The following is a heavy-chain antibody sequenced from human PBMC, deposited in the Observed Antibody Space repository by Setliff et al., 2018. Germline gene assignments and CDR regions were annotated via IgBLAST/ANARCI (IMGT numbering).Heavy chain of an antibody. CDR3: VRDAGDGYGVDAYAGGGLDF. Sequence: SETLSLTCAVSGSAISSGHYWGWIRQPPGKGLEWIGSFRPSGKTYYNPSLNSRVTISVDTSKKQFSLKVTSVTAADTAVYYCVRDAGDGYGVDAYAGGGLDFWGQGTMVTVSS. J-gene: IGHJ3*01. D-gene: IGHD4-17*01. V-gene: IGHV4-38-2*02. CDR1: GSAISSGHY. CDR2: FRPSGKT.